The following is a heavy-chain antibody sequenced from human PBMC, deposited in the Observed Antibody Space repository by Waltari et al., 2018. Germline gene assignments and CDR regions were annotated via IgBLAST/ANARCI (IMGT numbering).Heavy chain of an antibody. J-gene: IGHJ4*02. V-gene: IGHV3-21*01. Sequence: EVQLVESGGGLVKPGGSLRLSCAASGFTFSSYSMNWVRQAPGKGLEWVSSISSSSSYRYYADSVKGRFTISRDNAKNSLYLQMNSLRAEDTAVYYCARDPEDCGGDCYSRFPFDYWGQGTLVTVSS. CDR2: ISSSSSYR. D-gene: IGHD2-21*02. CDR1: GFTFSSYS. CDR3: ARDPEDCGGDCYSRFPFDY.